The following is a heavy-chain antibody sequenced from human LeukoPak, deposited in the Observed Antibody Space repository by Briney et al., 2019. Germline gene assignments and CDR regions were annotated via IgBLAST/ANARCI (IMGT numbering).Heavy chain of an antibody. V-gene: IGHV1-18*01. J-gene: IGHJ5*02. Sequence: ASVKVSCKASGYTFTSYGISWVRQAPGQGLEWMGWISAYNGNTNYAQKLQGRVTMTTDTSTSTAYMELRSLRSDDTAVYYCARIPVVRVHYDSSGYLFDPWGQGTLVTVSS. CDR2: ISAYNGNT. CDR3: ARIPVVRVHYDSSGYLFDP. CDR1: GYTFTSYG. D-gene: IGHD3-22*01.